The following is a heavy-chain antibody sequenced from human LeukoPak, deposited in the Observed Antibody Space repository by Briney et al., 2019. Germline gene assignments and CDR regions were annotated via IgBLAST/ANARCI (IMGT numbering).Heavy chain of an antibody. Sequence: GGSLRLSCDGSDFNFSSYTMNWVRQAPGKGLEWVSVIYSGGSTCYADSVKGRFTISRDNSKNTLYLQMNSLRAEDTAVYYCARESLAYSSSWYLDYWGQGTLVTVSS. V-gene: IGHV3-66*01. CDR1: DFNFSSYT. CDR3: ARESLAYSSSWYLDY. CDR2: IYSGGST. D-gene: IGHD6-13*01. J-gene: IGHJ4*02.